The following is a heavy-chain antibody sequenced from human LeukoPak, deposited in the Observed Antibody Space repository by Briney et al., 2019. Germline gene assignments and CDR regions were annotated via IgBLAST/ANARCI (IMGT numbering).Heavy chain of an antibody. J-gene: IGHJ6*02. CDR2: ISYDGSNK. V-gene: IGHV3-30-3*01. D-gene: IGHD3-22*01. CDR1: GFTFSSYA. Sequence: PGGSLRLSCAASGFTFSSYAMHWVRQAPGKGLEWVAVISYDGSNKYYADSVKGRFTISRDNSKNTLYLQMNSLRAEDTAVYYCARDLSSSGYWRHYYYGMDVWGQGTTVTVSS. CDR3: ARDLSSSGYWRHYYYGMDV.